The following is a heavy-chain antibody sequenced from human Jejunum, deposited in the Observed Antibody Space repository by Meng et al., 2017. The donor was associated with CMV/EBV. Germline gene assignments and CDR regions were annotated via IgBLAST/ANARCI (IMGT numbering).Heavy chain of an antibody. CDR3: ARYYDFWGGSANVYFFDY. CDR1: NRYG. Sequence: NRYGIHWVRQTPGRGLNWVAFIGFDGKKELYADSVKDRFTISRDNSRSTVFLQMNSLRAEDTAVYYCARYYDFWGGSANVYFFDYWGQGTLVTVSS. CDR2: IGFDGKKE. V-gene: IGHV3-33*01. J-gene: IGHJ4*02. D-gene: IGHD3-3*01.